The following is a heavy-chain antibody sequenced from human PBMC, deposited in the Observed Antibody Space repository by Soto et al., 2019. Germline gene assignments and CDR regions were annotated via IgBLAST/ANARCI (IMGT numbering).Heavy chain of an antibody. CDR2: IIPIFGTA. D-gene: IGHD1-26*01. J-gene: IGHJ5*02. CDR3: ARDEVIYSAECPPRRNWLDP. Sequence: QVKMMQSGAEVKKPGSSVKLSCKASGGTFSSYAISWVRQAPGQGLEWMGGIIPIFGTANYGQKFQGIVRITADISTRTAYMELSSLRSQDTAVYYCARDEVIYSAECPPRRNWLDPWGQGTLVTVS. V-gene: IGHV1-69*06. CDR1: GGTFSSYA.